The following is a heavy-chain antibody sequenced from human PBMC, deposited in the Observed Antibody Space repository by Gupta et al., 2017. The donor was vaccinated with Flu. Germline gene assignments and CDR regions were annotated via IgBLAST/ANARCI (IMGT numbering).Heavy chain of an antibody. CDR2: ISSSGGST. Sequence: EVQLLESGGGLVQPGGSLRLSCAASGFSFSIYVMTWVRQAPGKGLGWVSAISSSGGSTYYADSVKGRFTISRDNSKNTLYLQMNSLRAEDTAVYYCVNFIAGRPDYWGQGTLVTVSS. CDR3: VNFIAGRPDY. CDR1: GFSFSIYV. J-gene: IGHJ4*02. V-gene: IGHV3-23*01. D-gene: IGHD6-6*01.